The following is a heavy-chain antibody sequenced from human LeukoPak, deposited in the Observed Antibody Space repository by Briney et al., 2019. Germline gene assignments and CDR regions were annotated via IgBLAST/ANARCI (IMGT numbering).Heavy chain of an antibody. CDR2: IIPIFGTA. CDR1: GGTFSSYA. V-gene: IGHV1-69*13. CDR3: ARGSTIPQQYFQD. Sequence: GASVKVSCKASGGTFSSYAISWVRQAPGQGLEWMGGIIPIFGTANYAQKFQGRVTITADESTSTAYMELSSLRSEDTAIYYCARGSTIPQQYFQDWGQGALVTVSS. J-gene: IGHJ1*01. D-gene: IGHD2-21*01.